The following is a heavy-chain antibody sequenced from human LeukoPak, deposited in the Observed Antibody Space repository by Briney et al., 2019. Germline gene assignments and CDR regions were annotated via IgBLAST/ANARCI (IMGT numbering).Heavy chain of an antibody. CDR3: ARGSQGALDI. Sequence: GGSLRLSCAASGFTFSSNAMHWVRQAPGRGLEWVAFISYEGSTIYYADSVKGRFTISRDNAKHSLYLQMNSLRAEDTAVYYCARGSQGALDIWGQGTMVTVSS. J-gene: IGHJ3*02. CDR1: GFTFSSNA. CDR2: ISYEGSTI. V-gene: IGHV3-30*03.